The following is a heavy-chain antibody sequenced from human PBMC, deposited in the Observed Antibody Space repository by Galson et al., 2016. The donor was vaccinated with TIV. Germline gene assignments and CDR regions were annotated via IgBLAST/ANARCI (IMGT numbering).Heavy chain of an antibody. J-gene: IGHJ2*01. V-gene: IGHV4-4*07. CDR3: ARDYAGYSGWYFDL. Sequence: SETLSLTCSVSGGSISGYRWSWVRRPAGKGLEWIGRIYASGSTNYNPSLKGRVTLSVDTSKSHFSLKLTSVTAADTAVYYCARDYAGYSGWYFDLWGRGTLVTVSS. CDR2: IYASGST. CDR1: GGSISGYR. D-gene: IGHD2-21*01.